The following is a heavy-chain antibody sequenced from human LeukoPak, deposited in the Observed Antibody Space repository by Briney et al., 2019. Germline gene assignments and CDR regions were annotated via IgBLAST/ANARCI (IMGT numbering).Heavy chain of an antibody. CDR1: GFTFSWYA. Sequence: GGSLRLSCSASGFTFSWYAMHWVRPTPGKGLEYVSSINSNGGSTYYADSVKGRFTISRDNSKNTLYLQMGSLRAEDTAVYYCVKETFTATSPFDSWGQGTLVTVSS. CDR3: VKETFTATSPFDS. CDR2: INSNGGST. V-gene: IGHV3-64D*09. D-gene: IGHD5-18*01. J-gene: IGHJ4*02.